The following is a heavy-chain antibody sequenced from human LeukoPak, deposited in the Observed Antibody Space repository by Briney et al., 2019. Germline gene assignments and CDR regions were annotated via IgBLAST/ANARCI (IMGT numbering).Heavy chain of an antibody. CDR1: GYSFTSYW. Sequence: GESLKISCKGSGYSFTSYWIGWVRQMPGKGLECMGIIYPGDSDTRYSPSFQGQVTISADKSISTAYLQWSSLKASDTAMYYCAREFRSIMVRGVRGYNWFDPWGQGTLVTVSS. CDR2: IYPGDSDT. CDR3: AREFRSIMVRGVRGYNWFDP. V-gene: IGHV5-51*01. D-gene: IGHD3-10*01. J-gene: IGHJ5*02.